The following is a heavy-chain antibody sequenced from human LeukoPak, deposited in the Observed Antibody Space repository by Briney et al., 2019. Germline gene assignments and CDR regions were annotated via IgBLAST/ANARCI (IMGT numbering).Heavy chain of an antibody. J-gene: IGHJ6*02. D-gene: IGHD2-15*01. CDR2: ISSSGSTI. Sequence: PGGSLRLSCAASGFTFSDYYMSWIRQAPGKGLEWVSYISSSGSTIYYADSVKGRFTISRDNAKNSLYLQMNSLRAEDTAVYYCARGYCSGGSCYRRDYYYSMDVWGQGTTVTVSS. CDR3: ARGYCSGGSCYRRDYYYSMDV. V-gene: IGHV3-11*01. CDR1: GFTFSDYY.